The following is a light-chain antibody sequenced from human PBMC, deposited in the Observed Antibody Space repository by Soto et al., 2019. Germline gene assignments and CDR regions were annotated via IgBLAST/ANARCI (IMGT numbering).Light chain of an antibody. V-gene: IGKV3-15*01. CDR2: GAS. CDR1: QSVSSN. J-gene: IGKJ1*01. CDR3: QQYNNWPLT. Sequence: EIVFTQPPAGLALSRGERAALCCRASQSVSSNLAWYQQKPGQAPRLLIYGASTRATGIPARFSGSGSGTEFTLTISSLQSEDFAVYYCQQYNNWPLTFGQGTKVDI.